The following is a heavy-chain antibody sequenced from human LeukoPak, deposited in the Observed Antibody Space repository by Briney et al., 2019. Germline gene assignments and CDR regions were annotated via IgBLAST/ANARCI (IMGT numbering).Heavy chain of an antibody. J-gene: IGHJ4*02. Sequence: PGGSLRLSCAASGFTFSSYAMSWVRQAPGKGLEWVSAISGSGGSTYYADSVKGRFTISRDNSKNTLYLQMNSLRAEDTAVYYRAKKSPGGACTGGFDFWGQGNLVTGFS. CDR3: AKKSPGGACTGGFDF. V-gene: IGHV3-23*01. CDR1: GFTFSSYA. CDR2: ISGSGGST. D-gene: IGHD1-14*01.